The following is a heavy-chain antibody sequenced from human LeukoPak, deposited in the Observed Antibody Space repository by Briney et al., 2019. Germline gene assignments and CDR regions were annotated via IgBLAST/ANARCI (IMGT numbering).Heavy chain of an antibody. V-gene: IGHV5-51*01. Sequence: LGESLKISCKSSGYSFTSYWIGWVRQMPGKGLEWMGIIYPGDSDTRYSPSFQGRVTISADKSISTAYLQWSSLKASDTAMYYCARSPNIVATTYFDYWGQGTLVTVSS. J-gene: IGHJ4*02. CDR1: GYSFTSYW. CDR2: IYPGDSDT. D-gene: IGHD5-12*01. CDR3: ARSPNIVATTYFDY.